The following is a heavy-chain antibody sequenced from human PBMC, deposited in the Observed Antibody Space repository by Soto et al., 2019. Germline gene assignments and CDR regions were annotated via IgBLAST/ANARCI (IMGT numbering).Heavy chain of an antibody. J-gene: IGHJ6*02. D-gene: IGHD6-6*01. CDR2: NYYSGIT. V-gene: IGHV4-31*03. Sequence: QVQLQESGPGLVKPSQTLSLTCTVSGGSISSGGYYWTWIRQHPGKGLEWIGYNYYSGITYYNPSLKSRVTISLATSKNQFSLKLSSVTVADTAVYYCARGSSIAGLYYGMDVWGQGTTVTVSS. CDR1: GGSISSGGYY. CDR3: ARGSSIAGLYYGMDV.